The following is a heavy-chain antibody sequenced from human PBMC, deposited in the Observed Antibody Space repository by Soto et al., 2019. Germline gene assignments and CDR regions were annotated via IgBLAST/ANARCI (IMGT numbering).Heavy chain of an antibody. V-gene: IGHV3-72*01. CDR1: GFTFSDRY. J-gene: IGHJ4*02. Sequence: EVQLVESGGGLVPPGGSLRLSCEVSGFTFSDRYMDWVRQAPGRGLEWVGRSRNKANSYTTEYATSVKGRFTVSRAYSKNLFFLQMNSVKAEDTAVYYCVRGYRGFDYLGLGALVTVTS. CDR2: SRNKANSYTT. CDR3: VRGYRGFDY. D-gene: IGHD5-12*01.